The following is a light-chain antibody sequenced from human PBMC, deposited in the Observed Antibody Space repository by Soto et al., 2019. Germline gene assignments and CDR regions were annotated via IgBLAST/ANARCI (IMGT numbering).Light chain of an antibody. V-gene: IGLV2-14*01. J-gene: IGLJ1*01. CDR1: SSDVGYHNY. CDR2: EVN. Sequence: QSGLTQPASVSGSPGQSITISCTGNSSDVGYHNYVSWYRQHPGKAPRLMIYEVNNRPSGVSNRFSGSKSGNTASLTISGLQAEDEADYYCSSCTSSNTLLYVFGTGTKVTVL. CDR3: SSCTSSNTLLYV.